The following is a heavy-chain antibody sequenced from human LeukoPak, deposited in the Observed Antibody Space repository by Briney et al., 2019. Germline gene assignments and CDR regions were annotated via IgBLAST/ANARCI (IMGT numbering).Heavy chain of an antibody. D-gene: IGHD2-21*01. J-gene: IGHJ4*02. CDR3: ITDPGDWAPY. Sequence: PGGSLTLSCTASGLNFNNAWMSWVRQAPGKGLDWVGRIKSKTDGCTTDYAAPVKARFRISRDDSKNPLFLHINSAKTEDTAIYYCITDPGDWAPYWGQGTLVTVSS. CDR2: IKSKTDGCTT. CDR1: GLNFNNAW. V-gene: IGHV3-15*01.